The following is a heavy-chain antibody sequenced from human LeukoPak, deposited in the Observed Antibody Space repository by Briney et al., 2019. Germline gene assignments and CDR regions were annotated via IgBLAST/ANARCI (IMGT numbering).Heavy chain of an antibody. CDR1: GYTFTSYG. CDR3: ARDEQQLVRHYYYYGMDV. D-gene: IGHD6-13*01. V-gene: IGHV1-18*01. CDR2: ISAYNGNT. J-gene: IGHJ6*02. Sequence: GASVKVSCKASGYTFTSYGISWVRQAPGQGLEWMGWISAYNGNTNYAQKLQGRVTMTTDTSTSTAYMELRSLRSDDTAVYYCARDEQQLVRHYYYYGMDVWGQGTTVTVSS.